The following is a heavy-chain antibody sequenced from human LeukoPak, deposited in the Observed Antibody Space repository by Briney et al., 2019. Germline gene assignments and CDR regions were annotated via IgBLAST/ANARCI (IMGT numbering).Heavy chain of an antibody. Sequence: PGGSLRLSCAASGFTFSSYAIHWVRQAPGKGLEWVAVISYDGSNKYYADSVKGRFAISRDNSKNTLYLQMNSLRAEDTAVYYCARDGGSGWYSYWGQGTLVTVSS. J-gene: IGHJ4*02. CDR1: GFTFSSYA. CDR2: ISYDGSNK. CDR3: ARDGGSGWYSY. D-gene: IGHD6-13*01. V-gene: IGHV3-30*09.